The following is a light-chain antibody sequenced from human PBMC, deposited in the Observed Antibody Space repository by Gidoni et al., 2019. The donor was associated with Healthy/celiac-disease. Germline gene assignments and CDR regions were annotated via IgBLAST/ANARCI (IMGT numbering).Light chain of an antibody. Sequence: IQMTQSPSSLSASVGDRVTINCQASQDISNYLNWYQQKPGKAPKLLIYDASNLETGVPSRFSGSGSGIDFTFTISSLQPEAIATYYCQQYDNLPSITFGQGNRLEIK. V-gene: IGKV1-33*01. CDR2: DAS. CDR3: QQYDNLPSIT. CDR1: QDISNY. J-gene: IGKJ5*01.